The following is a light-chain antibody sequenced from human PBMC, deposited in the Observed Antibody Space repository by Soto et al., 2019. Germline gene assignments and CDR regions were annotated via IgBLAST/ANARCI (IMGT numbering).Light chain of an antibody. CDR3: AAWDDSLNGYV. Sequence: QSALAQPPSASGTPGQRVTISCSGSSSNIGSTTVNWYQQLPGAAPKLLIYSNNQRPSGVPDRFSGSKSDTSASLAISGLQSEDEADYYCAAWDDSLNGYVFGSGTKVTV. CDR1: SSNIGSTT. J-gene: IGLJ1*01. V-gene: IGLV1-44*01. CDR2: SNN.